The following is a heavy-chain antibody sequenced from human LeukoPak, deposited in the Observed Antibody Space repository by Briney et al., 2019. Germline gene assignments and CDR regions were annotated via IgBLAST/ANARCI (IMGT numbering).Heavy chain of an antibody. V-gene: IGHV4-34*01. CDR3: ARAPIVVVIRYYPKFFDY. CDR2: INHSGST. D-gene: IGHD3-22*01. J-gene: IGHJ4*02. CDR1: GGSFSGYH. Sequence: SETLSLTCAVYGGSFSGYHWSWIRQPPGKGLEWIGEINHSGSTNYNPSLKSRVTISVDTSKNQFSLKLSSVTAADTAVYYCARAPIVVVIRYYPKFFDYWGQGTLVTVSS.